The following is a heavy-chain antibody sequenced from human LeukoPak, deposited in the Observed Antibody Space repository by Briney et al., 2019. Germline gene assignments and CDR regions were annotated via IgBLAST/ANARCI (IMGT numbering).Heavy chain of an antibody. V-gene: IGHV3-30-3*01. CDR2: ISYDGSNK. CDR1: RFTFSNYA. Sequence: GRSLRLSCAASRFTFSNYAMHWVRQAPGKGLELIAVISYDGSNKYYADSVKGRFTISRDNSKNTLYLQMNSLRPEDTAVYYCARDPYYYGSGSVNWFDPWGQGTLVTVSS. CDR3: ARDPYYYGSGSVNWFDP. D-gene: IGHD3-10*01. J-gene: IGHJ5*02.